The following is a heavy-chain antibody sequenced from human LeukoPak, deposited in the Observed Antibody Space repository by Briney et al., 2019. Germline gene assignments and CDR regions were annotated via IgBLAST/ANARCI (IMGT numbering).Heavy chain of an antibody. V-gene: IGHV3-21*01. J-gene: IGHJ3*02. CDR3: ARGGRGSGYYTKSAFDI. D-gene: IGHD3-3*01. Sequence: PGGSLRLSCAASGFTFSSYSMNWVRQAPGKGLEWVSSISSSSSYIYYADSVKGRFTISRDNAKNSLYLQMNSLRAEDTAVYYCARGGRGSGYYTKSAFDIWGQGTMVTVSS. CDR1: GFTFSSYS. CDR2: ISSSSSYI.